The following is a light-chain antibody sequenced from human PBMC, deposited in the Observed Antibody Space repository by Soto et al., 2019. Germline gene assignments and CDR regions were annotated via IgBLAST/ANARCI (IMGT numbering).Light chain of an antibody. CDR1: SSDVGGYNF. Sequence: SALTQPASVSGSPGQSITISCTGTSSDVGGYNFVSWYQQRPGKAPKLMIYEVSNRPSGVSNRFSGSKSGNTASLTISGLQVEDEADYYCSSCRGITALVFGGGTKVTVL. CDR3: SSCRGITALV. CDR2: EVS. V-gene: IGLV2-14*03. J-gene: IGLJ3*02.